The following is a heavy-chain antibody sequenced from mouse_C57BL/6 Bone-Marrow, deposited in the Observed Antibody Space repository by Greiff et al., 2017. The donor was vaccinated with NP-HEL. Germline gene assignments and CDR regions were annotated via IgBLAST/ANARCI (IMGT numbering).Heavy chain of an antibody. Sequence: EVQLQQSGPELVKPGASVKISCKASGYTFTDYYMNWVKQSHGKSLEWIGDINPNNGGTSYNQKFKGKATLTVDKSSSTAYMELRSLTSEDSAVYYCARDGYDPFYYYAMDYWGQGTSVTVSS. V-gene: IGHV1-26*01. CDR3: ARDGYDPFYYYAMDY. D-gene: IGHD2-2*01. J-gene: IGHJ4*01. CDR1: GYTFTDYY. CDR2: INPNNGGT.